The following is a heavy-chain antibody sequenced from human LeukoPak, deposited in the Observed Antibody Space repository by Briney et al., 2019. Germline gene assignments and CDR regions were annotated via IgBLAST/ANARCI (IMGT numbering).Heavy chain of an antibody. D-gene: IGHD6-13*01. V-gene: IGHV3-30*18. J-gene: IGHJ4*02. CDR3: AKDRSSSWTWTIDY. CDR2: ISYDGSNK. CDR1: GFAFSSNG. Sequence: GGSLRLSCAASGFAFSSNGMHWVRPAPGKGLEWVALISYDGSNKYYADSVKGRFTISRDNSKNTLYLQMNSLRAEDTAVYYCAKDRSSSWTWTIDYWGQGTLVTVSS.